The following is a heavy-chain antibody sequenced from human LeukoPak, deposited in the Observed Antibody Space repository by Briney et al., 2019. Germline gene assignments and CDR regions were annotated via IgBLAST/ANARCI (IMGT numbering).Heavy chain of an antibody. CDR2: IYWHDER. CDR3: AHRRGGYFDY. D-gene: IGHD2-15*01. CDR1: GFSLTTEQEA. J-gene: IGHJ4*02. Sequence: SGPTLVNPTQTLTLTCSFSGFSLTTEQEAVGWIRQPPGKALEWVALIYWHDERRYSPSLKSRLTITKDTSKNQVVLTMTDMDPVDTATYYCAHRRGGYFDYWGQGTPVTVSS. V-gene: IGHV2-5*01.